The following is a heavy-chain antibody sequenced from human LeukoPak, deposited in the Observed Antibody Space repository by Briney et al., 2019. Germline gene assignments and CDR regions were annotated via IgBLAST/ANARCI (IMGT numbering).Heavy chain of an antibody. D-gene: IGHD3-22*01. J-gene: IGHJ4*02. CDR3: ARGLPQKTYYYDSSGYRYYFDY. CDR1: GGSISSYY. Sequence: SETLSLTCTVSGGSISSYYWSWIRQPPGKGLEWIGYIYYSGSTNYNPSLKSRVTISVDTSKNQFSLKLSSVTAADTAVYYCARGLPQKTYYYDSSGYRYYFDYWGQGTLVTVPS. V-gene: IGHV4-59*12. CDR2: IYYSGST.